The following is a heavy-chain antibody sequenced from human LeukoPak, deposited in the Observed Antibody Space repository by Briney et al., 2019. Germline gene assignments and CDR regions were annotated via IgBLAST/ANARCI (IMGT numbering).Heavy chain of an antibody. Sequence: SETLSLTCTVSGGSISGSSYYWGWIRQPPGKGLEWIGSIYYSGSTYYNPSLKSRVTISVDTSKNQFSLKLNSVTATDTAVYYCARAGVCSGGICYDPNWFDPWGQGTLVTVSS. CDR3: ARAGVCSGGICYDPNWFDP. CDR1: GGSISGSSYY. J-gene: IGHJ5*02. CDR2: IYYSGST. D-gene: IGHD2-15*01. V-gene: IGHV4-39*02.